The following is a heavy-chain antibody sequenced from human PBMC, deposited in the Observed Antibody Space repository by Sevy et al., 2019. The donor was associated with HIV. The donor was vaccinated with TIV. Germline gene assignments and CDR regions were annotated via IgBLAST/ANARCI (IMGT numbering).Heavy chain of an antibody. J-gene: IGHJ4*02. Sequence: GESLKISCKASGYSFTSYWIGWVRQMPGKGLEWMGIIYPGDSDTRYSPSFQGQVTISADKSISTAYLQWSSLKASDTAMYYCASFQSTSLYGGNSRGQYYFDYWGQGTLVTVSS. V-gene: IGHV5-51*01. CDR2: IYPGDSDT. CDR1: GYSFTSYW. D-gene: IGHD2-21*02. CDR3: ASFQSTSLYGGNSRGQYYFDY.